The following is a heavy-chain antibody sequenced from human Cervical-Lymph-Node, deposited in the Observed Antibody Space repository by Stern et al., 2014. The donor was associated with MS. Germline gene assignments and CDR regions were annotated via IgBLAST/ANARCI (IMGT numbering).Heavy chain of an antibody. V-gene: IGHV1-2*02. CDR3: AKDGYNY. J-gene: IGHJ4*02. D-gene: IGHD5-24*01. CDR1: GYTFTGYY. Sequence: QVQLVESGAEVKKPGASVKVSCKASGYTFTGYYIHWVRQAPGQGLEWMGWIIPNNGKTNYPQNFQGRVTMTRDTSISTAYMELSRLRSDDTAVYYCAKDGYNYWGQGTLVTVSS. CDR2: IIPNNGKT.